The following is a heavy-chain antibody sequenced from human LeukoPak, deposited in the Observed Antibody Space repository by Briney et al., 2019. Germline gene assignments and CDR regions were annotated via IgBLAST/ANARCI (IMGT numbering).Heavy chain of an antibody. V-gene: IGHV3-66*01. J-gene: IGHJ3*02. Sequence: PGGSLRLSCAASGFTVSSNHNHMSWVRQAPGKGLEWVSVIYSGGTIFYADSVKGRFTISRDNSKNTVYLEMNSLRAEDTAVYYCARDLAWDAFDIWGQGTMVTVSS. CDR2: IYSGGTI. CDR3: ARDLAWDAFDI. CDR1: GFTVSSNH.